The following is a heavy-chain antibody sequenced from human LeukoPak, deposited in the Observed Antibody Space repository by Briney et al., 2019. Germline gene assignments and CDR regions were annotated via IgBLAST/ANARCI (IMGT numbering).Heavy chain of an antibody. CDR2: ISAYNGNT. CDR1: GYTFTGYG. CDR3: ARTPRQLARSNRFGP. V-gene: IGHV1-18*01. J-gene: IGHJ5*02. Sequence: ASVKVSCKASGYTFTGYGISWVRQAPGQGLEWMGWISAYNGNTNYAQKLQGRVTMTTDTSTSTAYMELRSLRSDDTAVYYCARTPRQLARSNRFGPWGQGTLVTVSS. D-gene: IGHD6-13*01.